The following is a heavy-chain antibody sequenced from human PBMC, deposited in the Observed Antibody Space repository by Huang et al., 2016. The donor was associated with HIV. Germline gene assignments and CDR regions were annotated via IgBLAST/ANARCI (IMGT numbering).Heavy chain of an antibody. V-gene: IGHV1-2*02. J-gene: IGHJ4*02. CDR2: RNPKNGAA. CDR1: GYTFADYF. Sequence: QVQLVQSGAEVKKPGASVKVSCKPSGYTFADYFIHWVPKAPGQGRGWMAWRNPKNGAANYDQKFPGRVTVTGDTTINTAYMELSGLTSDGTANCYCTRDGVAPDEEFDDWGQGTLIIVSS. CDR3: TRDGVAPDEEFDD. D-gene: IGHD5-12*01.